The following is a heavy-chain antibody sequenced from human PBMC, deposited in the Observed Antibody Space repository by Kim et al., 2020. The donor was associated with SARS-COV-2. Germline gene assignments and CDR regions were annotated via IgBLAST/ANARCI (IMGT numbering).Heavy chain of an antibody. J-gene: IGHJ4*02. CDR3: ARAYSSGWAYLDY. D-gene: IGHD6-19*01. Sequence: YEDPVKGRFTTASDHAKNSLYLQMNSLRAEDTAVYCCARAYSSGWAYLDYWGQGTLVTVSS. V-gene: IGHV3-21*01.